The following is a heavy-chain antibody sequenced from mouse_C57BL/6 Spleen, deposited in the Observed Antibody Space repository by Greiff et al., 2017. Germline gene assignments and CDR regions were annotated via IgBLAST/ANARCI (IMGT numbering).Heavy chain of an antibody. J-gene: IGHJ3*01. CDR3: ARRGYDYDGTWFAY. D-gene: IGHD2-4*01. CDR1: GYAFSSYW. CDR2: IYPGDGDT. Sequence: QVQLQQSGAELVKPGASVKISCKASGYAFSSYWMNWVKQRPGQGLEWIGQIYPGDGDTNYNGKFKGKATLTADKSSSTAYMQLSSLTSEDSAVYFCARRGYDYDGTWFAYWGQGTLVTVSA. V-gene: IGHV1-80*01.